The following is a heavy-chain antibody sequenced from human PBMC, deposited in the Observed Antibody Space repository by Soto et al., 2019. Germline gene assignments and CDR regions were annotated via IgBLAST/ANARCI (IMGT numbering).Heavy chain of an antibody. CDR3: ARADSGWYYYYGMDV. Sequence: PGGSLRLSCAASGFTFSSYSMNWVRQAPGKGLEWVSSISSGSSYIYYADSVKGRFTISRDNAKNSLYLQMNSLRAEDTAVYYCARADSGWYYYYGMDVWGQGTTVTSP. CDR2: ISSGSSYI. J-gene: IGHJ6*02. D-gene: IGHD6-19*01. CDR1: GFTFSSYS. V-gene: IGHV3-21*01.